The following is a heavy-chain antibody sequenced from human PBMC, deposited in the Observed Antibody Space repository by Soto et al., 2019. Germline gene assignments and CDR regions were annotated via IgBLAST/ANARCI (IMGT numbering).Heavy chain of an antibody. J-gene: IGHJ3*02. CDR3: ANSRYGITFGGVIVWSTFDI. V-gene: IGHV3-23*01. Sequence: EVQLLESGGGLVQPGGSLRLSCAASGFTFSSYAMSWVRQAPGKGLEWVSAISGSGGSTYYADSVKGRFTISRDNSKNTLYLQMNSLRAEDTAVYYCANSRYGITFGGVIVWSTFDIWGQGTMVTVS. CDR1: GFTFSSYA. D-gene: IGHD3-16*02. CDR2: ISGSGGST.